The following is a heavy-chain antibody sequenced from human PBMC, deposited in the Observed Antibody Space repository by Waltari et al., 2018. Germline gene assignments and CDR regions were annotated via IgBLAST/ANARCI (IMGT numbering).Heavy chain of an antibody. CDR2: IHAGNGNT. V-gene: IGHV1-3*01. CDR3: AREGVPAAVRADYYYPMDV. J-gene: IGHJ6*02. Sequence: QVQLVQSGAEVKRPGASVKVSCKTSVYPFTRYIIHWLRPAPGQRPEWMGWIHAGNGNTKYSQKFQDRVTITRDTAASTVYMELSSLRSEDPGVYFCAREGVPAAVRADYYYPMDVWGQGTTVTVSS. D-gene: IGHD2-2*01. CDR1: VYPFTRYI.